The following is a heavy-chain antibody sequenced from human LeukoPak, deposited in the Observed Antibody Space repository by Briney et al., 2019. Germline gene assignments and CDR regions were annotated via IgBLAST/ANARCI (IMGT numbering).Heavy chain of an antibody. CDR3: ARGRGSGGNRYYYYGLDV. CDR1: GGSFSGYY. Sequence: PSETLSLTCAVYGGSFSGYYWSWIRQPPGKGLEWIGEINHSGSTNYNPSLKSRVTISVDTSKNQFPLKLSSVTAADTAVYYCARGRGSGGNRYYYYGLDVWGQGTTVTVSS. J-gene: IGHJ6*02. D-gene: IGHD2-15*01. CDR2: INHSGST. V-gene: IGHV4-34*01.